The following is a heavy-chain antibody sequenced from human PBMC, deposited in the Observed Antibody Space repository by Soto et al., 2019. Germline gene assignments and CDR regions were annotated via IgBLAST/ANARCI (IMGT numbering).Heavy chain of an antibody. CDR3: AKYIKSTGSYFVLDL. V-gene: IGHV3-9*01. D-gene: IGHD6-19*01. J-gene: IGHJ6*02. CDR2: ISWNSGNI. CDR1: GFTFDDHA. Sequence: PGGSLRLSRAASGFTFDDHAMHWVRQGPGKGLEWVSGISWNSGNIVYADSVKGRFTISRDNTKNSLYLQMDSLRREDTALYYCAKYIKSTGSYFVLDLRGQVSTVTVSS.